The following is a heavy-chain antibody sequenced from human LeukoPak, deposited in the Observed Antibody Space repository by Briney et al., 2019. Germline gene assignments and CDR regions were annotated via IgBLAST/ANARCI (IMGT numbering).Heavy chain of an antibody. CDR2: IYYSGST. Sequence: SETLSLTCTVSGGSISSSSYYWGWIRQPPGKGLEWIGSIYYSGSTYYNPSLKSRVTISVDTSKNQFSLKLSSVTAADTAVYYCARLPRGWQGTVYYYYGMDVWGQGTTVTVSS. CDR1: GGSISSSSYY. CDR3: ARLPRGWQGTVYYYYGMDV. J-gene: IGHJ6*02. V-gene: IGHV4-39*01. D-gene: IGHD6-19*01.